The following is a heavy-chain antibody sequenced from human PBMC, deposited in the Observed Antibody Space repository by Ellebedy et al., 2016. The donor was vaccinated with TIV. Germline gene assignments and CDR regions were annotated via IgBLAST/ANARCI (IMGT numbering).Heavy chain of an antibody. V-gene: IGHV3-48*01. CDR3: ARDAVIVVVPAVYGMDV. D-gene: IGHD2-2*01. J-gene: IGHJ6*02. CDR2: ISGSRSTI. CDR1: GFTFSSYS. Sequence: GESLKISCAASGFTFSSYSMNWVRQAPGKGLEWISYISGSRSTIYYADSVKGRFTISRDNSKNTLYLQMNSLRAEDTAVYYCARDAVIVVVPAVYGMDVWGQGTTVTVSS.